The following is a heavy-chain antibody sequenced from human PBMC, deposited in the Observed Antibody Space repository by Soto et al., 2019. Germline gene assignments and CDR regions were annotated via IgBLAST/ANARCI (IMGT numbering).Heavy chain of an antibody. Sequence: GSLRLSCAASVFTFTNAWINWVRQAPGKGLEWVGRIKSKLDGGTTDFAASVKGRFAISRDDSTHMVYLQMTSLKTEDTAIYYCTTDSYMTTIVVRFDYWGHGTLVTVSS. CDR2: IKSKLDGGTT. V-gene: IGHV3-15*07. D-gene: IGHD3-22*01. CDR3: TTDSYMTTIVVRFDY. J-gene: IGHJ4*01. CDR1: VFTFTNAW.